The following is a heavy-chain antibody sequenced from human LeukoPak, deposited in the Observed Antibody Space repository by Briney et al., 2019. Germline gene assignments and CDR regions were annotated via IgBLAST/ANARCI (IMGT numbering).Heavy chain of an antibody. D-gene: IGHD6-13*01. CDR1: GYSISSGYF. CDR2: IYHSGSM. Sequence: SETLSLTCSVSGYSISSGYFWGWIRQPPGKGLEWIGSIYHSGSMYYNPSLKSRVTISVDTSKNQFSLKLSSVTAADTAVYYCARPYSSNWYGAFDIWGQGTTVTVSS. J-gene: IGHJ6*02. V-gene: IGHV4-38-2*02. CDR3: ARPYSSNWYGAFDI.